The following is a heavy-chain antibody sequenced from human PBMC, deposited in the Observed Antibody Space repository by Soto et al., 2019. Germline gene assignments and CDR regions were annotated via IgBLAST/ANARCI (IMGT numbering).Heavy chain of an antibody. J-gene: IGHJ3*02. CDR1: GYNFATSW. D-gene: IGHD1-1*01. Sequence: PGESQTSCTKGSGYNFATSWSGWVRQMPGKGLEWMGIIYPGDSDTRYSPSFQGQVTISADRSTNTAYLQWSSLKASDTAMYYCAAWRDAAFDIWGQGTMVPVSS. V-gene: IGHV5-51*01. CDR3: AAWRDAAFDI. CDR2: IYPGDSDT.